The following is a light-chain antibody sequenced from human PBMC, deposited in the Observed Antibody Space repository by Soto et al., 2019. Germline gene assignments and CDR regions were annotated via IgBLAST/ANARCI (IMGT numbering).Light chain of an antibody. CDR1: SSDVGGYNY. Sequence: QSVLTQPPSASGSPGQSVTISCTGTSSDVGGYNYVSWYQQYPGKAPKLMIYEVSKRPSGVPDRFSGSKSGNTASLTVSGLQSEDEADYYCSSYAGSNNSIFGGGTKLPVL. CDR2: EVS. CDR3: SSYAGSNNSI. J-gene: IGLJ2*01. V-gene: IGLV2-8*01.